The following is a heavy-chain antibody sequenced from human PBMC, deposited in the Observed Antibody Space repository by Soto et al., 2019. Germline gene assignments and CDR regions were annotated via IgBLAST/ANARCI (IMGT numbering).Heavy chain of an antibody. CDR1: GYSFTSYG. J-gene: IGHJ6*02. CDR3: ARDLTIVPATHPRLENYGMDV. Sequence: QVQLVQSAAEVKKPGASVKVSCKASGYSFTSYGISWVRRAPGQGLEWMGWVSPYNGHTQFAQRFQVRVTMTTDTSTKTAYMELRNLRSDDTAHYYCARDLTIVPATHPRLENYGMDVWGQGTTVIVSS. D-gene: IGHD2-2*01. CDR2: VSPYNGHT. V-gene: IGHV1-18*01.